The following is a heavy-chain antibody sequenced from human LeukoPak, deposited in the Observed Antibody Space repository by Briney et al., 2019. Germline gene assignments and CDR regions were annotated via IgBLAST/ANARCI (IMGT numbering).Heavy chain of an antibody. CDR1: GGSINSSSYY. J-gene: IGHJ4*02. D-gene: IGHD5-18*01. CDR3: ARGYGIDY. Sequence: PSETLSLTCAASGGSINSSSYYWGWIRQPPGKGLEWIGSIYYGGSTYYNPSLKSRVTISVDMSKNQFSLKLSSVTAADTAVYYCARGYGIDYWGQGTLVTVSS. V-gene: IGHV4-39*07. CDR2: IYYGGST.